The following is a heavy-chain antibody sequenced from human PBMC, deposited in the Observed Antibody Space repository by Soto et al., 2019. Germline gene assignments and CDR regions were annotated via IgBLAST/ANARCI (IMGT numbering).Heavy chain of an antibody. J-gene: IGHJ4*02. CDR1: GFTFAYYS. V-gene: IGHV3-49*04. CDR2: IRSEANGVTT. CDR3: TRVGKFDY. D-gene: IGHD1-26*01. Sequence: GGSLRLSCTGSGFTFAYYSMSWVRQAPGKGLEWVGLIRSEANGVTTHYAASVHGGFIISRDDSRGIAFLQMNNLKSEDTAVYYCTRVGKFDYWGQGTLVTVSS.